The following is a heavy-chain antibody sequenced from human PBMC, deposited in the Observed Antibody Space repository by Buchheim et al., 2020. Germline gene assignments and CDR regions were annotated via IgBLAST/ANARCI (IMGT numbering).Heavy chain of an antibody. J-gene: IGHJ4*02. CDR1: GGSFSGYY. Sequence: QVQLQQWGAGLLKPSETLSLTCAVYGGSFSGYYWSWIRQPPGKGLEWIGEINHSGSTNYNPSLKSRVTISVDTSKNQFSLKLSSVTAADTAVYYCARDRRGGSYPSNFDYWGQGTL. V-gene: IGHV4-34*01. D-gene: IGHD1-26*01. CDR2: INHSGST. CDR3: ARDRRGGSYPSNFDY.